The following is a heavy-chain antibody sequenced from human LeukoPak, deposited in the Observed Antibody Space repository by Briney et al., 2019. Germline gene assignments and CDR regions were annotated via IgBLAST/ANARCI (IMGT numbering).Heavy chain of an antibody. Sequence: SETLSLTCTVSGGSISSYYWSWIRQPPGKGLEWIGYIYYSGSTNYNPSLKSRVTISVDTSKNQFSLKLSSVTAADTAVYYCAREGNYYDSSGYDAVYYFDYWGQGTLVTVSS. D-gene: IGHD3-22*01. CDR3: AREGNYYDSSGYDAVYYFDY. CDR1: GGSISSYY. J-gene: IGHJ4*02. V-gene: IGHV4-59*01. CDR2: IYYSGST.